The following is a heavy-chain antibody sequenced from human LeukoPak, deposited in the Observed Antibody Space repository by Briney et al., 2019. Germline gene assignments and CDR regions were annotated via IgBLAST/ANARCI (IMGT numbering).Heavy chain of an antibody. Sequence: ASVKVSCKASGCTFTGYYMHWVRQAPGQGLEWMGWINPNSGGTNYAQKFQGRVTMTRDTSISTAYMELSRLRSYDPAVYYCARVGIAVAGTRGNFDYWSQGTLVTVSS. V-gene: IGHV1-2*02. CDR1: GCTFTGYY. D-gene: IGHD6-19*01. J-gene: IGHJ4*02. CDR3: ARVGIAVAGTRGNFDY. CDR2: INPNSGGT.